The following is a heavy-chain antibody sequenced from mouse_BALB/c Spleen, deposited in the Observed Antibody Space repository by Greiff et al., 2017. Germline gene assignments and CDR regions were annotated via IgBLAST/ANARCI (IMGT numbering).Heavy chain of an antibody. V-gene: IGHV2-2*02. Sequence: VHLVESGPGLVQPSQSLSITCTVSGFSLTSYGVHWVRQSPGKGLEWLGVIWSGGSTDYNAAFISRLSISKDNSKSQVFFKMNSLQANDTALYYCASFAYYGNYVDYWGQGTTLTVSS. J-gene: IGHJ2*01. CDR3: ASFAYYGNYVDY. CDR2: IWSGGST. CDR1: GFSLTSYG. D-gene: IGHD2-10*01.